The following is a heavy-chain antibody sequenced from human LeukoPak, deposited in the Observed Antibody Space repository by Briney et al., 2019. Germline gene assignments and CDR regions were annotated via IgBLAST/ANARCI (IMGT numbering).Heavy chain of an antibody. CDR1: GYTFTSYY. J-gene: IGHJ3*02. Sequence: GASVKVSCKASGYTFTSYYMHWVRQAPGQGLEWMGIINPSNGNTGYTPKFQGRVTMTRDMSTSAVYMELSSLRSEDTAVYYCARIRDGYNDAYDIWGQGTVVTVPS. D-gene: IGHD5-24*01. CDR3: ARIRDGYNDAYDI. CDR2: INPSNGNT. V-gene: IGHV1-46*01.